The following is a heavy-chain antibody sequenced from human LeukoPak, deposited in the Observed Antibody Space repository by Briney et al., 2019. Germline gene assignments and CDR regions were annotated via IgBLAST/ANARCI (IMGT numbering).Heavy chain of an antibody. CDR3: TTDTSSTTGTAYYYYYYGMDV. Sequence: GGSLRLSCAASGFTFSNAWMSWVRQAPGKGLEWVGRIKSKTDGGTTDYAAPAKGRFTISRDDSKNTLYLQMNSLRTEDTAVYYCTTDTSSTTGTAYYYYYYGMDVWGKGTTVTVSS. D-gene: IGHD1-1*01. J-gene: IGHJ6*04. CDR1: GFTFSNAW. V-gene: IGHV3-15*01. CDR2: IKSKTDGGTT.